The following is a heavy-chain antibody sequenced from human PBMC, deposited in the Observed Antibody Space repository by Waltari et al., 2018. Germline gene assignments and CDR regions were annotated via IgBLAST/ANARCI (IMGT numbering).Heavy chain of an antibody. CDR1: GFPFSGYA. V-gene: IGHV3-13*01. Sequence: EVQLVESGGGLVQPGGSLSVSCATPGFPFSGYAMHWVRQVAGKGLEWVAGIGAAGDTFYPGSVKGRFIISRESAENSLYLQMNSLKAGDTAVYYCARGYNWNSDEDGLDVWGQGTTVTVS. D-gene: IGHD1-1*01. CDR3: ARGYNWNSDEDGLDV. CDR2: IGAAGDT. J-gene: IGHJ6*02.